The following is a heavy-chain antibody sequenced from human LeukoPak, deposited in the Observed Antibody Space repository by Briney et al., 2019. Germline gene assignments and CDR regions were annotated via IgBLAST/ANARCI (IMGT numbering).Heavy chain of an antibody. V-gene: IGHV3-20*01. CDR2: INWNGGST. D-gene: IGHD3-16*01. J-gene: IGHJ4*02. CDR3: ARDAEFGGVNDY. CDR1: GFTFYDYG. Sequence: WGTLCLSCAASGFTFYDYGMSWVRHAPGKGLEWVSGINWNGGSTAYAYPVKGRFTIYRATTKNSLDLQMNSLRAEDTALYHCARDAEFGGVNDYWGRGTLVTVSS.